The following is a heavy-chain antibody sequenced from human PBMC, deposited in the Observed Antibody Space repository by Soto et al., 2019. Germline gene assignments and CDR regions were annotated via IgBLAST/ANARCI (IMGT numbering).Heavy chain of an antibody. Sequence: SETLSLTCTVSGGSINTNTYFWGWIRQPPGKGLEWIGSVYYSGTTYSNPSLQSRLTISVDTSKNQFSLTLSSVTAADTAVYFCEGGYPADWSFDLWGRGSLVTVSS. J-gene: IGHJ2*01. V-gene: IGHV4-39*01. CDR2: VYYSGTT. CDR3: EGGYPADWSFDL. CDR1: GGSINTNTYF. D-gene: IGHD3-22*01.